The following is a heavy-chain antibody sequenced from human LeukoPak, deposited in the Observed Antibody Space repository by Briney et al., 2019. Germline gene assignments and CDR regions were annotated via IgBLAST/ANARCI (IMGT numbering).Heavy chain of an antibody. CDR3: ARIAAAGPNDY. V-gene: IGHV3-74*01. CDR1: GFTFSSYW. Sequence: PGGSLRLSCAASGFTFSSYWMHWVRQAPGKGLVWVSRINSDGSSTSYADSVKGRFTISRDNAKNTLYLQMNSLRAEDTAVYYCARIAAAGPNDYWGQGTLVTVSS. D-gene: IGHD6-13*01. CDR2: INSDGSST. J-gene: IGHJ4*02.